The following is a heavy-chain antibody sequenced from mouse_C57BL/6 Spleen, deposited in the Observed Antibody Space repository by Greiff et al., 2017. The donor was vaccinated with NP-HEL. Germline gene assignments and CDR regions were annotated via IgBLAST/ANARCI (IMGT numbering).Heavy chain of an antibody. J-gene: IGHJ3*01. D-gene: IGHD1-1*01. CDR3: ARAPHYYSGSSPFAY. Sequence: EVQVVESGGGLVKPGGSLKLSCAASGFTFSDYGMHWVRQAPEKGLEWVAYISSCSGNIYYTDKVKGRFTLSRDNAKNTLFLQTTSLRTEHTGMYYDARAPHYYSGSSPFAYWGQGTLVTVSA. CDR1: GFTFSDYG. V-gene: IGHV5-17*01. CDR2: ISSCSGNI.